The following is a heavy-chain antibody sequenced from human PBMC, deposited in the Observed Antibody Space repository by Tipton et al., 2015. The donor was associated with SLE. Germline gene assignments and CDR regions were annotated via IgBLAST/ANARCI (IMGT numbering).Heavy chain of an antibody. D-gene: IGHD6-19*01. V-gene: IGHV4-59*01. CDR1: GGSISSYY. CDR2: IYYSGST. CDR3: ARVGGIAVAGTDAFDI. Sequence: TLSLTCTVSGGSISSYYWSWIRQPPGKGLEWIGYIYYSGSTNYNPSLKSRVTISVDTSKNQFSLKLSSVTAADTAVYYCARVGGIAVAGTDAFDIWGQGTMVTVSS. J-gene: IGHJ3*02.